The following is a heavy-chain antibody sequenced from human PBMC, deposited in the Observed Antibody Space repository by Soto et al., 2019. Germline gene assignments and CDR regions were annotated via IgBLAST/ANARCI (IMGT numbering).Heavy chain of an antibody. CDR3: AKDISSGWYRNYGMGV. CDR2: ISWNSGNI. J-gene: IGHJ6*02. V-gene: IGHV3-9*01. D-gene: IGHD6-19*01. Sequence: EVQLVESGGGVVQPGRSLRLSCAASGFTLDDYAMHWVRQAPGKGLEWVSGISWNSGNIGYADSVKGRFTISRDNAKNSLYLQMNSLRAEDTALYYCAKDISSGWYRNYGMGVWGQGTTVTVSS. CDR1: GFTLDDYA.